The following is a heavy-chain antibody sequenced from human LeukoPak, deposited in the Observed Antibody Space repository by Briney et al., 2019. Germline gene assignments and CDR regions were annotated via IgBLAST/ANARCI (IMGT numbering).Heavy chain of an antibody. D-gene: IGHD3-10*01. CDR3: MTRARGPPHY. CDR1: GFTLSNYA. Sequence: GGSLRLSCSGSGFTLSNYALHWVRQAPGKGLECISAIGTNGGDAYYADSVKGRFTISRDNSKNTVYLQMSSLRIEDTAVYHCMTRARGPPHYWGQGTLVTVSS. CDR2: IGTNGGDA. V-gene: IGHV3-64D*06. J-gene: IGHJ4*02.